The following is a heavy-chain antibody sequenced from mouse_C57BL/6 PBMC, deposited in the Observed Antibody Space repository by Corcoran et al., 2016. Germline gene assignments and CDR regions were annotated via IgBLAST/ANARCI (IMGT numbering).Heavy chain of an antibody. J-gene: IGHJ4*01. CDR3: AKEGKLGNDALDY. D-gene: IGHD4-1*01. CDR2: VNPFNGGT. Sequence: EDQLQQSGRVLVQQGASVKMSCKASGYTFTDYYMNWGKQSNGKSLEWIGVVNPFNGGTGYNQKFKGKATLTVDKSSNTAYMVLNSLTSEDSAVYHCAKEGKLGNDALDYWGQGTSVTVSS. V-gene: IGHV1-19*01. CDR1: GYTFTDYY.